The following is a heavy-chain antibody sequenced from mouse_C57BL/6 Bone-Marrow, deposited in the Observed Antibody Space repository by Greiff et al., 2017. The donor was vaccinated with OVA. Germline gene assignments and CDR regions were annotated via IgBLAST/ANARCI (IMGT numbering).Heavy chain of an antibody. J-gene: IGHJ4*01. CDR2: INPSNGGT. CDR1: GYTFTSYW. V-gene: IGHV1-53*01. Sequence: QVQLQQPGTELVKPGASVKLSCKASGYTFTSYWMHWVKQRPGQGLEWIGNINPSNGGTNYNEKFKSKATLTVDKSSSTAYMQLGSLTSEDSAVYYCARRGAYYDYDDRYAMDYWGQGTSVTVSS. CDR3: ARRGAYYDYDDRYAMDY. D-gene: IGHD2-4*01.